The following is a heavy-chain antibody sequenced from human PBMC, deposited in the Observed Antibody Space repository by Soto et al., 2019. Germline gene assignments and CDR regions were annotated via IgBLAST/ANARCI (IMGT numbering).Heavy chain of an antibody. V-gene: IGHV6-1*01. J-gene: IGHJ4*02. CDR2: TYYRSKWYS. D-gene: IGHD1-1*01. Sequence: QVQLQQSGPGLVKPSQTLSLTCVISGDSVSSNNAAWNWIRQSPSRGLEWLGRTYYRSKWYSDYAVSMKSRITINPDTSKNQFSLHLNSVTPEDTALYYCARGRALERRGPGAAHFDYWGQGTLVTVSS. CDR1: GDSVSSNNAA. CDR3: ARGRALERRGPGAAHFDY.